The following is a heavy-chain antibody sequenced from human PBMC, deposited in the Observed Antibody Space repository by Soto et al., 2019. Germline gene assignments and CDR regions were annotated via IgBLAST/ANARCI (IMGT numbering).Heavy chain of an antibody. CDR3: ARDDSLVVDSSGYAFDF. CDR2: IIPIFGTA. CDR1: GGTFSSYA. Sequence: SVKVSCKASGGTFSSYAISWVRQAPGQGLEWMGGIIPIFGTANYAQKFQGRVTITADESTSTAYMELSSLRSEDTAVYYCARDDSLVVDSSGYAFDFWGQGTMVTVSS. J-gene: IGHJ3*01. D-gene: IGHD3-22*01. V-gene: IGHV1-69*13.